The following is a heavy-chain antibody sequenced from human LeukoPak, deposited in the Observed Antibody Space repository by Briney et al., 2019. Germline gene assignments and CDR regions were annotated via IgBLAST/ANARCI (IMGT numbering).Heavy chain of an antibody. D-gene: IGHD1-26*01. J-gene: IGHJ6*03. V-gene: IGHV4-39*01. CDR1: GDSISSFTSSSYF. CDR3: ARHLLGRGADYYFFYMDV. Sequence: SETLSPTCTVSGDSISSFTSSSYFWAWIRQPPGKGLEWIGNVYYTGRTYSNPSLRSRVTVSVDTSKNQFSLRLSSVTAADTAVYYCARHLLGRGADYYFFYMDVWGKGTTVTVSS. CDR2: VYYTGRT.